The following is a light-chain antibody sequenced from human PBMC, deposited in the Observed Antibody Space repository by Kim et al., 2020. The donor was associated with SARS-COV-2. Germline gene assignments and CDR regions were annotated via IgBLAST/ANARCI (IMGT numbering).Light chain of an antibody. J-gene: IGLJ2*01. CDR2: DVT. CDR1: SSDVANYTF. CDR3: SSYAGSNIVV. V-gene: IGLV2-11*01. Sequence: QSALTQPRSVSGSPGQSVTISCTGTSSDVANYTFVSWYQQHPGKAPKLIISDVTKRPSGVPVRFSGSKSGNTASLTISGLQAEDEAGYYCSSYAGSNIVVFGGGTQLTVL.